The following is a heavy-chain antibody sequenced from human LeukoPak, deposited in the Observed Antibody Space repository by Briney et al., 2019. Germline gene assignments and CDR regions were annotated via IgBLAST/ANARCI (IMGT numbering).Heavy chain of an antibody. Sequence: SETLSLTCTVSGGSISSGGYYWSWIRQHPGKGLEWIGYIYYSGSTYYNPSPKSRVTISVDTSKNQFSLKLSSVTAADTAVYYCARDGYDSSGYFNWFDPWGQGTLVTVSS. CDR2: IYYSGST. D-gene: IGHD3-22*01. CDR3: ARDGYDSSGYFNWFDP. CDR1: GGSISSGGYY. J-gene: IGHJ5*02. V-gene: IGHV4-31*03.